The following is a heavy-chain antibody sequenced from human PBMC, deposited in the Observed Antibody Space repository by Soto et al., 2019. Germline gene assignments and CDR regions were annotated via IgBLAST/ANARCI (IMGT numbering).Heavy chain of an antibody. V-gene: IGHV4-31*03. D-gene: IGHD5-18*01. J-gene: IGHJ6*02. CDR2: IHYSGST. CDR3: ASRGYSYGFSLGMDV. CDR1: GGSISSGGYY. Sequence: TLSLTCTVSGGSISSGGYYWSWIRQHPGKGLEWIGYIHYSGSTYYNPSLKSRVTISVDTSKNQFSLKLSSVTAADTAVYYCASRGYSYGFSLGMDVWGQGTTVTVSS.